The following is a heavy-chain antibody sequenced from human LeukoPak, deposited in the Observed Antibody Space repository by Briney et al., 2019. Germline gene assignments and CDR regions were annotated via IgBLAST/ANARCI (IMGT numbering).Heavy chain of an antibody. J-gene: IGHJ4*02. Sequence: NPSETLSLTCTVSGGSISSGSYYWSWIRQPAGKGLEWIGRIYTNGSTNYNPSLKSRVTISVDTSKNQFSLKLSSVTAADTAVYYCARDQGSTSAIDYWGQGTLVTVSS. CDR2: IYTNGST. CDR3: ARDQGSTSAIDY. V-gene: IGHV4-61*02. D-gene: IGHD2-2*01. CDR1: GGSISSGSYY.